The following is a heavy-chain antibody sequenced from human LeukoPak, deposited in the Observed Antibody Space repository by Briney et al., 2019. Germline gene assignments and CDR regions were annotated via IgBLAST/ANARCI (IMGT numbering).Heavy chain of an antibody. CDR2: ISSSGSTI. Sequence: GGSLRLSCAASGFTFNSYEMNWVRQAPGKGLEWVSYISSSGSTIYYADSVKGRFTVSRDNAKNSLYLQMNSLRAEDTAVYYCARDGSSWYGMDVWGKGTTVTVSS. CDR1: GFTFNSYE. V-gene: IGHV3-48*03. J-gene: IGHJ6*04. CDR3: ARDGSSWYGMDV. D-gene: IGHD6-13*01.